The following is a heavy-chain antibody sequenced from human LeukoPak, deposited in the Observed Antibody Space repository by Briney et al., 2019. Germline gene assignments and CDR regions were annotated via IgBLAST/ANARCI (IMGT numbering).Heavy chain of an antibody. CDR3: ARDMEQLVGWELRNWFDP. Sequence: GRSLRLSCAASGFTFSSYGMHWVRQAPGKGLEWVAVIWYDGSNKYYADSVKGRFTISRDNSKNTLYLQMNSLRAEDTAVYYCARDMEQLVGWELRNWFDPWGQGTLVTVSS. CDR1: GFTFSSYG. CDR2: IWYDGSNK. J-gene: IGHJ5*02. D-gene: IGHD6-13*01. V-gene: IGHV3-33*01.